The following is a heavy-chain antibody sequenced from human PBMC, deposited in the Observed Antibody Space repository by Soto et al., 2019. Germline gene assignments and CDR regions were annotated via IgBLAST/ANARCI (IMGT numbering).Heavy chain of an antibody. CDR2: IDNNGNNI. V-gene: IGHV3-74*01. D-gene: IGHD4-17*01. CDR3: AKILQLGDYAYYYYGMDV. J-gene: IGHJ6*02. CDR1: GFTFSRHW. Sequence: GSLRLSCAASGFTFSRHWMHWVRQAPGKGLMWVSRIDNNGNNIGYADSVKGRFTISRDNSKNTLYLQMNSLRAEDTAVYYCAKILQLGDYAYYYYGMDVWGQGTTVTVSS.